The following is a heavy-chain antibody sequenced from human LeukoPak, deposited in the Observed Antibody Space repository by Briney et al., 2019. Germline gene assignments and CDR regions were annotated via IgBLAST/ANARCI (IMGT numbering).Heavy chain of an antibody. CDR2: MYYSGST. CDR1: GGSISSSTYS. CDR3: ARIIRGYSYGVDY. Sequence: SETLSLTCTVSGGSISSSTYSWGWIRQPPGNGLEWIGSMYYSGSTYYNPSLKSRVTISVDTSKNQFSLKLSSVTAADTAVYYCARIIRGYSYGVDYWGQGTLVTVSS. J-gene: IGHJ4*02. V-gene: IGHV4-39*07. D-gene: IGHD5-18*01.